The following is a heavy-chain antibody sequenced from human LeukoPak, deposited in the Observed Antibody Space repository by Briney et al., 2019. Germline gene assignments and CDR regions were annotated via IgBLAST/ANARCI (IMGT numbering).Heavy chain of an antibody. J-gene: IGHJ4*02. D-gene: IGHD5/OR15-5a*01. CDR1: GFTFSSYA. Sequence: PGGSLRLSCAASGFTFSSYAMSWVRQAPGKGLEWVSAISGPGGSWDYADSVKGRFTISRDNSKNTLFLQMNSLRAEDTAIYYCAKKVGLVSAPLYYFDVWGQGTLVTASS. CDR3: AKKVGLVSAPLYYFDV. V-gene: IGHV3-23*01. CDR2: ISGPGGSW.